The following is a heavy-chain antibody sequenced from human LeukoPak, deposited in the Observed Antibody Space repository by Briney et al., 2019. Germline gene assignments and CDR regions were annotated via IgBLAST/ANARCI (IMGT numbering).Heavy chain of an antibody. V-gene: IGHV5-51*01. CDR3: ARHPPRGYDFWSGYFDY. J-gene: IGHJ4*02. CDR1: GYSFTSYW. CDR2: IYPGDSDT. Sequence: GESLKISCMGSGYSFTSYWIGWVRQMPGKGLEWMGIIYPGDSDTRYSPSFQGQVTISADKSISTAYLQWSSLKASDTAMYYCARHPPRGYDFWSGYFDYWGQGTLVTVSS. D-gene: IGHD3-3*01.